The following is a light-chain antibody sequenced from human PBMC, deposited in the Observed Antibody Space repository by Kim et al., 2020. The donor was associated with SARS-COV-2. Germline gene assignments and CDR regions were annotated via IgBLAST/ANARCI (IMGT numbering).Light chain of an antibody. CDR2: GAA. Sequence: PGERATLSCRASETIRTSFLAWYQQRPGQAPRLRMYGAARRATGVPDRFSGSGSGTDFTLTISRLEPEDFAVYYCQQYGGSPSWTFGQGTKVDIK. V-gene: IGKV3-20*01. CDR3: QQYGGSPSWT. J-gene: IGKJ1*01. CDR1: ETIRTSF.